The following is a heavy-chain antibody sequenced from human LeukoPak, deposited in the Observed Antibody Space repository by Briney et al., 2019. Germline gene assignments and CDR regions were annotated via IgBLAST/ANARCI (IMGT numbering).Heavy chain of an antibody. CDR2: ISYDVGKK. V-gene: IGHV3-30*18. CDR1: GFTVSSNY. CDR3: AKDDYYDTSGYRD. D-gene: IGHD3-22*01. Sequence: GGSLRLSCAASGFTVSSNYMSWVRQAPGKGLEWVAVISYDVGKKYYADSVKGRFTISRDNSKNTLYLQMNSLRAEDAAVYYCAKDDYYDTSGYRDWGQGTLVTVSS. J-gene: IGHJ4*02.